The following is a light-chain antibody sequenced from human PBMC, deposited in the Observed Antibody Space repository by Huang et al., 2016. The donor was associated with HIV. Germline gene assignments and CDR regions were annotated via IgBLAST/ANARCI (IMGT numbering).Light chain of an antibody. J-gene: IGKJ1*01. Sequence: DIQMTQSPSSLSASIGDRFTITCQASQDIRKYLNWYQQKSGQAPKLMIFDASNFQTGVSSRLSGSGSGTDFTFIINTLQPEDIATYYCQHYDSRPPWTFGQGTRVQI. CDR2: DAS. CDR3: QHYDSRPPWT. V-gene: IGKV1-33*01. CDR1: QDIRKY.